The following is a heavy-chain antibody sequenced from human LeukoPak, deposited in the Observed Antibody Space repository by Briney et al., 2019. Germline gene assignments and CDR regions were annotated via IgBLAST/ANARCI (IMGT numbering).Heavy chain of an antibody. V-gene: IGHV3-23*01. D-gene: IGHD3-10*01. CDR2: ISGSGAST. Sequence: GGSLRLSCAASGFTFSNHAVSWVRQAPGEGLEWVSAISGSGASTYYADSVRGRFTISRDNSKNTLYMQMNSLTAADTALYYCAKDRGYGSGSYYAYYFDSWGQGTLVTVSS. CDR1: GFTFSNHA. J-gene: IGHJ4*02. CDR3: AKDRGYGSGSYYAYYFDS.